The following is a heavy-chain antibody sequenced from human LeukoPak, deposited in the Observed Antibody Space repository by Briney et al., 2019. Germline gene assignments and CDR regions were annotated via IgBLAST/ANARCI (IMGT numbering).Heavy chain of an antibody. CDR2: IYTSGST. CDR1: GGSISSYY. CDR3: ARERHIMVVTAPHNWFDP. D-gene: IGHD2-21*02. Sequence: PSETLSLTCTVSGGSISSYYWSWIRQPAGKGLEWIGRIYTSGSTNYNPSLKSRVTMSVDTSKNQFSLKLSSVTAADTAVYYCARERHIMVVTAPHNWFDPWGQGTLVTVSS. J-gene: IGHJ5*02. V-gene: IGHV4-4*07.